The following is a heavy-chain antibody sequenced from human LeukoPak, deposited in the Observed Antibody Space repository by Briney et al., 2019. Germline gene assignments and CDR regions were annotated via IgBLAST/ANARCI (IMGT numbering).Heavy chain of an antibody. CDR1: GGTFISYA. CDR2: IIPIFGTA. D-gene: IGHD5-24*01. CDR3: ARECDGYNFDY. Sequence: SSVKVSCKASGGTFISYAISWVRQPPGQALEWMGGIIPIFGTANYAQKFQGRVTITSDESTSTAYMELRSLRSEDTAVYYCARECDGYNFDYWGQGTLVTVSS. J-gene: IGHJ4*02. V-gene: IGHV1-69*13.